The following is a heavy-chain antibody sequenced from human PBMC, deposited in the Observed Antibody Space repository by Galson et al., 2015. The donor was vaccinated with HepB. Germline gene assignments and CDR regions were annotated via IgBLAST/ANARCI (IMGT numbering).Heavy chain of an antibody. CDR2: ISAYNGNT. D-gene: IGHD1-26*01. V-gene: IGHV1-18*04. CDR1: GYTFTSYG. Sequence: SVKVSCKASGYTFTSYGISWVRQAPGQGLEWMGWISAYNGNTNYAQKLQGRVTMTTDTSTSTAYMELRSLRSDDTAVYYCARDTVEVGAYYYCYGMDVWGQGTTVTVSS. J-gene: IGHJ6*02. CDR3: ARDTVEVGAYYYCYGMDV.